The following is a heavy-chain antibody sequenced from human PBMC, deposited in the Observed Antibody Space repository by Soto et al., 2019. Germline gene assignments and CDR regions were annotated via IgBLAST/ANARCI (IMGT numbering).Heavy chain of an antibody. Sequence: QVQLVESGGGVVQPGRSLRLSCAASGFTFSSYGMHWVRQAPGKGLEWVAVIWYDGSNKYYADSVKGRFTISRDNSKNTLYLKMNSLRAEDTAVYYCARVLNYDFWSGLYYYYGMDVWGQGTTVTVSS. CDR2: IWYDGSNK. CDR3: ARVLNYDFWSGLYYYYGMDV. J-gene: IGHJ6*02. CDR1: GFTFSSYG. D-gene: IGHD3-3*01. V-gene: IGHV3-33*01.